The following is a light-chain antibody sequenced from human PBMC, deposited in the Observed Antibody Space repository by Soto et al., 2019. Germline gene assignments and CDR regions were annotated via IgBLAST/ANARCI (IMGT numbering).Light chain of an antibody. CDR3: HQYYSTPYT. CDR2: WAS. J-gene: IGKJ2*01. Sequence: DIVMTQSPDSLAVSLGERATINCKSSQSVLYSSKNKNYLAWYQQKPGQPPQLLIYWASTRESGVPDRFSGSGSGTDFALTISSLQAEDVAVYYCHQYYSTPYTFGQGTKLEIK. CDR1: QSVLYSSKNKNY. V-gene: IGKV4-1*01.